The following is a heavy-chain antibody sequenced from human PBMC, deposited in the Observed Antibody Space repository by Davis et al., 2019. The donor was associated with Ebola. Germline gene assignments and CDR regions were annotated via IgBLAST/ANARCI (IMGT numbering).Heavy chain of an antibody. J-gene: IGHJ4*02. Sequence: MPSETLSLTCTVSGGSISSGDYYWSWIRQPPGKGLEWIGYIYYSGSTYYNPSLKSRVTISVDTSKNLFSLKLSSVTAADSAVYYCARANQKYYDSPLDYWGQGTLVTVSS. CDR1: GGSISSGDYY. V-gene: IGHV4-30-4*01. D-gene: IGHD3-22*01. CDR2: IYYSGST. CDR3: ARANQKYYDSPLDY.